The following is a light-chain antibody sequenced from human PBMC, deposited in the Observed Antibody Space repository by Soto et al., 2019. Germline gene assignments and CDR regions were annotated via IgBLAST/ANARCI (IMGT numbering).Light chain of an antibody. CDR3: QQCFSAHSIT. CDR1: QSIARP. CDR2: AAS. V-gene: IGKV1-39*01. J-gene: IGKJ5*01. Sequence: DIQMTQSPSSLSASVGDRVTITCRASQSIARPLNWYQQKPGKAPKLLIYAASSLQNGVPSRFRGGGSGTDFTLTISNLQPEDFATYYCQQCFSAHSITFGQGTRLEI.